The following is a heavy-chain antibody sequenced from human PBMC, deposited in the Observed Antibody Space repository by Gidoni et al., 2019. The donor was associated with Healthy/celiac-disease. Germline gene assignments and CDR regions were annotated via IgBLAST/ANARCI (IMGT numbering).Heavy chain of an antibody. CDR2: ISYDGSNK. Sequence: QVQLVESGGGVVQPGRSLRLSCAASGFTFSSYGMHWVRQAPGKGLEVVAVISYDGSNKYYADSVKGRFTISRDNSKNTLYLQMNSLRAEDTAVYYCAKDGVLLWFGEIDYWGQGTLVTVSS. J-gene: IGHJ4*02. CDR1: GFTFSSYG. CDR3: AKDGVLLWFGEIDY. V-gene: IGHV3-30*18. D-gene: IGHD3-10*01.